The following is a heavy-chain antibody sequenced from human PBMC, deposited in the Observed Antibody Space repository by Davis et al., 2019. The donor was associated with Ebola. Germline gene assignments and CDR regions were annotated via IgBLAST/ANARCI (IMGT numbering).Heavy chain of an antibody. J-gene: IGHJ6*02. V-gene: IGHV3-48*02. CDR3: ARDRVGAIFGPYYYGMDV. CDR1: GFTFSSYS. Sequence: GSLRLSCAASGFTFSSYSMNWVRQAPGKGLEWVSYISSSSSTIYYADSVKGRFTISRDNAKNSLYLQMNSLRDEDTAVYYCARDRVGAIFGPYYYGMDVWGQGTTVTVSS. D-gene: IGHD1-26*01. CDR2: ISSSSSTI.